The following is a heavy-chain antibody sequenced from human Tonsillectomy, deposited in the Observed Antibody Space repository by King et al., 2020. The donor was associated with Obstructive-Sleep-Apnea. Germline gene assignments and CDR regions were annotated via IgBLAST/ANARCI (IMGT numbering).Heavy chain of an antibody. J-gene: IGHJ4*02. V-gene: IGHV1-2*02. CDR2: INPNSGGT. D-gene: IGHD2-2*01. CDR3: ARDDVVCSSTSCYGTFDY. CDR1: GYTFTGYY. Sequence: QLVQSGAEVKKPGASVKVSCKASGYTFTGYYMHWVRQAPGQGLEWMGWINPNSGGTNYAQKFQGRVTMTRDTSISTAYMELSRLRSDDTAVYYCARDDVVCSSTSCYGTFDYWGQGTLVTVSS.